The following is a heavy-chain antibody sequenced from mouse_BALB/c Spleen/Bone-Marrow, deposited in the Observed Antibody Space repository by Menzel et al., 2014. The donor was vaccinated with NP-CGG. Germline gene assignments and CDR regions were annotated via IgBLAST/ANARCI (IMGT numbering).Heavy chain of an antibody. CDR1: GYTFTNYW. D-gene: IGHD1-1*02. Sequence: QVQLQQSGAELVRPGTSVKISCKASGYTFTNYWLGWVKQRPGHGLEWIGDIYPGGGYTNYNEKFKGKATLTADTSSSTAYMRLSSLTSEDSAVYFCARGNGPYAMDYWGQGTSVTVSS. V-gene: IGHV1-63*02. CDR2: IYPGGGYT. J-gene: IGHJ4*01. CDR3: ARGNGPYAMDY.